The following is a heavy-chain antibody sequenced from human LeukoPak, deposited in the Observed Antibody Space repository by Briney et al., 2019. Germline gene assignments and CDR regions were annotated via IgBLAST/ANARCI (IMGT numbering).Heavy chain of an antibody. Sequence: PGGSLRLSCAASGFTFSSYSMNWVRQAPGKGLEWVSSISSSSSYIYYADSVKGRFTIPRDNAKNSLYLQMNSLRAADTAVYYCASIAGAPYSFDYWGQGTLVTVSS. CDR1: GFTFSSYS. V-gene: IGHV3-21*01. D-gene: IGHD2-21*01. CDR3: ASIAGAPYSFDY. CDR2: ISSSSSYI. J-gene: IGHJ4*02.